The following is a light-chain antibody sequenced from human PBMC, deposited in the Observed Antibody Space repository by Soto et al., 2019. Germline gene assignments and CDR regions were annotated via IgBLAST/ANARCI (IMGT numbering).Light chain of an antibody. CDR2: GVN. J-gene: IGLJ1*01. Sequence: QSVLTQPASVSGSPGQSITISCTGTSSDVGGYNYVSWYQHHPGIAPKLLIHGVNNRPSGVSTRFSGSKSGKTASLTISGLQAEDEADYHCSSYTSASTLLYLFGTGTKLTVL. V-gene: IGLV2-14*01. CDR3: SSYTSASTLLYL. CDR1: SSDVGGYNY.